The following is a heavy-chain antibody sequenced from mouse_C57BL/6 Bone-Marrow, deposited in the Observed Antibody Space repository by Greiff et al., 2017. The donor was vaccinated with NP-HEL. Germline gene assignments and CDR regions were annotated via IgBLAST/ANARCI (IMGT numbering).Heavy chain of an antibody. J-gene: IGHJ3*01. CDR3: ARGDGNSFAY. Sequence: EVKLVESGGGLVQPGGSLKLSCAASGFTFSDYGMAWVRQAPRKGPEWVAFISNLAYSISYADTVTGRFTISRENAKNTLYLERSSLKSEDTAMYYCARGDGNSFAYWGQGTLVTVSA. D-gene: IGHD2-1*01. CDR2: ISNLAYSI. V-gene: IGHV5-15*01. CDR1: GFTFSDYG.